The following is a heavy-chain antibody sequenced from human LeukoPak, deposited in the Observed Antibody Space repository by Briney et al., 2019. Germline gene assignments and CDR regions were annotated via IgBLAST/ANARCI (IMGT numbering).Heavy chain of an antibody. J-gene: IGHJ3*02. V-gene: IGHV1-46*01. CDR2: INPSGGST. CDR1: GYTFTSYY. Sequence: GASVKVSCKASGYTFTSYYMHWVRQAPGQGLEWMGIINPSGGSTSYAQKFQGRVTMTRDMSTSTVYMELSSLRSEDTAVYYCAREGGYYYDSSGYADAFDIWGQGTMVTVSS. D-gene: IGHD3-22*01. CDR3: AREGGYYYDSSGYADAFDI.